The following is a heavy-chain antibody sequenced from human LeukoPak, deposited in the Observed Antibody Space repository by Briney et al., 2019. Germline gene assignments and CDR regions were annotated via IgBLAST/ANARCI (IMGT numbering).Heavy chain of an antibody. CDR3: TRDGRVAYEMDV. Sequence: PGGSLRLSCAASGFTFSSYGMHWVRQAPGKGLEWVAVISHDGSNKYYADSVKGRFTISRDNSKNTLYLQMNSLRAEDTAVYYCTRDGRVAYEMDVWGQGTTVTVSS. CDR1: GFTFSSYG. V-gene: IGHV3-30*03. J-gene: IGHJ6*02. D-gene: IGHD2-15*01. CDR2: ISHDGSNK.